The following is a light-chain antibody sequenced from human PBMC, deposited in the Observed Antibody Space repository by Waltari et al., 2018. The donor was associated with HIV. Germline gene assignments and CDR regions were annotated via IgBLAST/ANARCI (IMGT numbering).Light chain of an antibody. Sequence: DIQMTQSPSTLSAYVGDRVTITCRSSQSISSWLAWYQQQPGRAPKLLIYKTSSLHRGVPSRFSGSGSGTEFSLTISSLQPDDFTTYYCQQYQYDSLTFGSGTRLEMK. V-gene: IGKV1-5*03. CDR1: QSISSW. J-gene: IGKJ5*01. CDR3: QQYQYDSLT. CDR2: KTS.